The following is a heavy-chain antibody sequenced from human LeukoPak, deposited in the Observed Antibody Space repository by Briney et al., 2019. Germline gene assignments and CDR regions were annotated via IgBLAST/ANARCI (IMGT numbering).Heavy chain of an antibody. J-gene: IGHJ4*02. Sequence: GASVKVSCKASGGTFSSYAISWVRQAPGQGLEWMGGIIPIFGTANYAQKFQGRVTITADESTSTAYMELSSLRSEDTAVYYCARVRSGSYLPAVFDYWGQGTLVTVSS. D-gene: IGHD1-26*01. CDR2: IIPIFGTA. CDR1: GGTFSSYA. V-gene: IGHV1-69*13. CDR3: ARVRSGSYLPAVFDY.